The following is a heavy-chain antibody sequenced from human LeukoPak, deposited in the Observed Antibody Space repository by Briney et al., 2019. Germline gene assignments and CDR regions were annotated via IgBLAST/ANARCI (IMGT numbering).Heavy chain of an antibody. V-gene: IGHV3-53*01. CDR2: IYSGGST. J-gene: IGHJ3*02. Sequence: GGSLRLSCAASGFTVSSNYVSWVRQAPGKGLEWVSVIYSGGSTYYADSVKGRFTISRDNSKNTLYLQMNSLRAEDTAVYYCARLGYCSGGSCRGGALDIWGQGTMVTVSS. CDR1: GFTVSSNY. CDR3: ARLGYCSGGSCRGGALDI. D-gene: IGHD2-15*01.